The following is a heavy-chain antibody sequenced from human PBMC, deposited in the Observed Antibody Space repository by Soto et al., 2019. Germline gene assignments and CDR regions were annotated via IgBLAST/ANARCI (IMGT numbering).Heavy chain of an antibody. CDR3: EGESGENWSYEAY. V-gene: IGHV4-4*07. CDR1: GDTITSFS. Sequence: PSETLSLTCTVSGDTITSFSWNWIRQSAGKGLEWIGRISTTGNTHYNPSLESRVTMSLDTSKNQFSLNLTSVTAADTAVYYCEGESGENWSYEAYWGQGTLVTSPQ. J-gene: IGHJ4*02. D-gene: IGHD1-7*01. CDR2: ISTTGNT.